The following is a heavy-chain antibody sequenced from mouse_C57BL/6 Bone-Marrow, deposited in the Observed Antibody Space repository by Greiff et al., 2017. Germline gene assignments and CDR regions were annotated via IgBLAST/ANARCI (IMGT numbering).Heavy chain of an antibody. CDR2: IDPNSGGT. Sequence: VQLQQPGAELVKPGASVKLSCKASGYTFTSYWMHWVKQRPGRGLEWIGGIDPNSGGTKYNEKFKGKATLTVDKPSSTAYMQLSSLTYEDSAVYYCARRWYSNSFAYWGQGTLVTVSA. CDR3: ARRWYSNSFAY. V-gene: IGHV1-72*01. J-gene: IGHJ3*01. D-gene: IGHD2-5*01. CDR1: GYTFTSYW.